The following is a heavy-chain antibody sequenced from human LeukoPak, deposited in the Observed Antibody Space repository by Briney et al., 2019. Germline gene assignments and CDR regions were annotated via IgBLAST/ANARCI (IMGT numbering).Heavy chain of an antibody. CDR1: GGSISSSSYY. D-gene: IGHD6-13*01. J-gene: IGHJ4*02. CDR2: IYYSGST. V-gene: IGHV4-39*01. Sequence: SETLSLTCTVSGGSISSSSYYWGWIRQPPGKGLEWIGSIYYSGSTYYNPSLKSRVTISVDTSKNQFSLKLSSVTAADTAVYYCVRQQLVEGGDYWGQGTLVTVSS. CDR3: VRQQLVEGGDY.